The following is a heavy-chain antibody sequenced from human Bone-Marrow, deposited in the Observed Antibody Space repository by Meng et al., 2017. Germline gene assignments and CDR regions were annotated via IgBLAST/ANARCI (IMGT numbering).Heavy chain of an antibody. J-gene: IGHJ4*02. D-gene: IGHD3-16*01. Sequence: SETLSLTCAISGDSVSNTGAAWHWIRQSPSRGREWLGRTYYRSRWYTDYGESVKSRLTIKPDTYTNQFSLQLTSVTPEDTAVYFCARAGTGDTRYFDFWGRGTLVTVSS. V-gene: IGHV6-1*01. CDR3: ARAGTGDTRYFDF. CDR1: GDSVSNTGAA. CDR2: TYYRSRWYT.